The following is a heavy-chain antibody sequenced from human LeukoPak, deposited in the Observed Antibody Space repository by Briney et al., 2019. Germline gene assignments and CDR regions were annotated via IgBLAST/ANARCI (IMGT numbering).Heavy chain of an antibody. V-gene: IGHV4-34*01. D-gene: IGHD6-25*01. Sequence: SETLSLTCAVYGGSFSGYYWSWIRQPPGEGLEWIGEINHSGSTNYNPSLKSRVTISVDTSKNQFSLKLSSVTAADTAVYYCARGCRIIAASSHGMDVWGQGTTVTVSS. CDR3: ARGCRIIAASSHGMDV. CDR1: GGSFSGYY. J-gene: IGHJ6*02. CDR2: INHSGST.